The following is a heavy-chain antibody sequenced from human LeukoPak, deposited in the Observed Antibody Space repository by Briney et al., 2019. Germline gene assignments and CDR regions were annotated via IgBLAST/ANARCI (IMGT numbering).Heavy chain of an antibody. D-gene: IGHD7-27*01. V-gene: IGHV1-8*01. CDR2: MSPNSGDT. CDR3: ARGPPNWGYDY. Sequence: VRQATXXXXXXMGWMSPNSGDTGYAQKFQDRVTITRNTSISTAYMELSSLRSDDTAVYYCARGPPNWGYDYWGPGTLVTVSS. J-gene: IGHJ4*02.